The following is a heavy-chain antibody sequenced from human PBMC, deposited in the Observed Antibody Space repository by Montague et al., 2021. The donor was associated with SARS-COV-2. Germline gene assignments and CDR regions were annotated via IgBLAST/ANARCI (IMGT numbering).Heavy chain of an antibody. Sequence: SETLSLTCTVSGGSMSDHYCAWIWQPPGKGLELLSFIYYSGGINSNSSPKSRVTMSVDTSKNQFSLRLTSVTVAATAVYYCASAVSVRSAVNWFDPWGQGTLVTVSS. CDR2: IYYSGGI. CDR1: GGSMSDHY. D-gene: IGHD3-10*01. CDR3: ASAVSVRSAVNWFDP. V-gene: IGHV4-59*11. J-gene: IGHJ5*02.